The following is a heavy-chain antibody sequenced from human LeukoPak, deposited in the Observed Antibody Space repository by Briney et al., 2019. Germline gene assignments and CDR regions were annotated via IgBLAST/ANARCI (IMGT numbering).Heavy chain of an antibody. CDR3: VRHAGRTGGQ. V-gene: IGHV3-11*01. J-gene: IGHJ4*02. Sequence: PGGSLILSCAASGFSFGGHYMSWMRQAPGKGPEWISYISGNGGDIAYADSVKGRFTISRDNAKNSLHLQMNSLRVEDTAVYHCVRHAGRTGGQWGQGTLIAVSS. D-gene: IGHD3-10*01. CDR1: GFSFGGHY. CDR2: ISGNGGDI.